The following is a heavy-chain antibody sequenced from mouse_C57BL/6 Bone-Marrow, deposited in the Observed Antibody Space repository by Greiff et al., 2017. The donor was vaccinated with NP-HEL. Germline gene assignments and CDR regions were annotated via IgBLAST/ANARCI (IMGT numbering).Heavy chain of an antibody. CDR2: IDPENGDT. CDR3: TTYPFAY. V-gene: IGHV14-4*01. J-gene: IGHJ3*01. Sequence: EVQVVESGAELVRPGASVKLSCTASGFNIKDDYMHWVKQRPEQGLEWIGWIDPENGDTEYASKFQGKATITADTSSNTAYLQLSSLTSEDTAVYYCTTYPFAYWGQGTLVTVSA. CDR1: GFNIKDDY.